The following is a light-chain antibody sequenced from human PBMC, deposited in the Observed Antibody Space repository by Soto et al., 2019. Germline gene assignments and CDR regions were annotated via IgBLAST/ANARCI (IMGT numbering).Light chain of an antibody. CDR3: QSYDSSLSGSEV. CDR2: EVS. Sequence: QSALTQPASVAGSPGQSITISCAGTSSDVGGYDFVSWYQHHPGRAPKLLIYEVSGRPSGVSYRFSGSKSGNTASLIISGLHAEDEADYYCQSYDSSLSGSEVFGNGTKLTVL. J-gene: IGLJ1*01. CDR1: SSDVGGYDF. V-gene: IGLV2-14*01.